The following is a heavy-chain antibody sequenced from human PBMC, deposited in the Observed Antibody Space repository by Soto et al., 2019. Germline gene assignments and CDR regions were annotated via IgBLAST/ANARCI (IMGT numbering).Heavy chain of an antibody. D-gene: IGHD5-12*01. CDR2: INHSGST. J-gene: IGHJ4*02. CDR1: GGSFSGYY. Sequence: QVQLQQWGAGLLKPSETLSLTCAVYGGSFSGYYWSWIRQPPGKGLEWIGEINHSGSTNYNPSLNSRVTISVDTSKNQFSLKLSSVTAADTAVYYCARWKWLRSSFDYWGQGTLVTVSS. CDR3: ARWKWLRSSFDY. V-gene: IGHV4-34*01.